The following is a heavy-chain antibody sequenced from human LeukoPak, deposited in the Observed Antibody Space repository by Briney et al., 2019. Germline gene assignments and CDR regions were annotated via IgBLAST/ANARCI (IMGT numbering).Heavy chain of an antibody. CDR1: GYIFTGYY. V-gene: IGHV1-2*02. J-gene: IGHJ4*02. CDR3: ARTGQLYCSSSSCEGDY. CDR2: INPNSGGT. D-gene: IGHD2-15*01. Sequence: ASVKVSCKASGYIFTGYYIHWVRQAPGQGLEWMGWINPNSGGTNYAQKFQGRVTMTRDTSISTAYMELSRLTSDDTAVYYCARTGQLYCSSSSCEGDYWGQGTLVTVSS.